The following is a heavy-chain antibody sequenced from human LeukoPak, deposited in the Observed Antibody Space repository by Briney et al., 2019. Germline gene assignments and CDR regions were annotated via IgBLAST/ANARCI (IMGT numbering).Heavy chain of an antibody. CDR1: GDSISSYY. J-gene: IGHJ6*03. CDR2: ISYSGST. CDR3: ARGVYSNYYGSGSYLAISSYYYYYYMDV. Sequence: SETLSLTCTVSGDSISSYYWNWIRQTPGKGLEWIGFISYSGSTNYNPSLKSRVTISVDTSKKQFSLKLNSVTAADTAVYYCARGVYSNYYGSGSYLAISSYYYYYYMDVWGKGTTVTISS. V-gene: IGHV4-59*01. D-gene: IGHD3-10*01.